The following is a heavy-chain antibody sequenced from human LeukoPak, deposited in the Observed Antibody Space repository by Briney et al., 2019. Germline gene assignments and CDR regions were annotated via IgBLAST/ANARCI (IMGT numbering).Heavy chain of an antibody. Sequence: GGTLRLSCAGSGFTFSSHGMNWVRQAPGEGLEWVSGISGSGASTYQAVSVKGRFTISRDNSKNTLHLQMNSLRIEDTAVYYCVRDLDWGAYDYWGQGTLVTVSS. CDR3: VRDLDWGAYDY. CDR1: GFTFSSHG. CDR2: ISGSGAST. D-gene: IGHD3-9*01. V-gene: IGHV3-23*01. J-gene: IGHJ4*02.